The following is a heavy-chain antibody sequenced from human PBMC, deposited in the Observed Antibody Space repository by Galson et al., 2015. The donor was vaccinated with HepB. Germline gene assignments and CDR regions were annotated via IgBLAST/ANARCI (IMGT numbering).Heavy chain of an antibody. CDR1: GFSFSKYV. CDR2: ISVSDIST. CDR3: AKGDSSLWSGPPDY. Sequence: SLRLSCAGSGFSFSKYVMSWVRQAPGKGLEWVAAISVSDISTNYADSVKGRLRISRDNTNNTVYLQMDNLRVDDSAVYYCAKGDSSLWSGPPDYWGQGSLVTVSS. J-gene: IGHJ4*02. D-gene: IGHD3-3*01. V-gene: IGHV3-23*01.